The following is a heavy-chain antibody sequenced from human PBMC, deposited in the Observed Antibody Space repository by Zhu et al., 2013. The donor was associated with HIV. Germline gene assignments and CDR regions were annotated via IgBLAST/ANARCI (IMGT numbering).Heavy chain of an antibody. Sequence: QVQLVQSGAEVKKPGSSVKVSCKASGGTFSSYAISWVRQAPGQGLEWMGGIIPIFGTANYAQKFQGRVTITADESTSTAYMELSSLRSEDTAVYYCAREIQLWLRPYYYGMDVWGQGTTVTVSS. CDR1: GGTFSSYA. CDR3: AREIQLWLRPYYYGMDV. V-gene: IGHV1-69*01. D-gene: IGHD5-18*01. CDR2: IIPIFGTA. J-gene: IGHJ6*02.